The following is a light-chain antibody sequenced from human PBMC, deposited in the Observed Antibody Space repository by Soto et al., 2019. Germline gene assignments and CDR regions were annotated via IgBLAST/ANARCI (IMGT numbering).Light chain of an antibody. CDR1: QTISSW. CDR3: QHYNSYSEA. CDR2: KAS. V-gene: IGKV1-5*03. Sequence: DIQITQSPSTLSGSVGDRVTLSCRASQTISSWLAWYQQEPGKSPKLLIYKASTLKSGVPSRFSGSGSGTEFTLTISSLQPDDFATYYCQHYNSYSEAFGQGTKVDI. J-gene: IGKJ1*01.